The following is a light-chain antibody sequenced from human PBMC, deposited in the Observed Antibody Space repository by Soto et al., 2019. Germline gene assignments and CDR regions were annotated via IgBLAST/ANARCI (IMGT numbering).Light chain of an antibody. Sequence: QSVLTQPPSASGTPGQRVTISCSGSSSNIGTNTVNWYKQLPRTAPKLLISNDNQRPSGVPDRFSGSKSGTSASLAISGLQSEDEDDYYCGAWDGSLKAYVFGPGTKVTVL. CDR1: SSNIGTNT. CDR2: NDN. V-gene: IGLV1-44*01. J-gene: IGLJ1*01. CDR3: GAWDGSLKAYV.